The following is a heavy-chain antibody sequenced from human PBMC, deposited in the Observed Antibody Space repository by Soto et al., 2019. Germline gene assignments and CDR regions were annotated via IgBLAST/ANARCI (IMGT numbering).Heavy chain of an antibody. CDR3: AKAGIVVVVAALVDY. D-gene: IGHD2-15*01. V-gene: IGHV3-23*01. J-gene: IGHJ4*02. CDR2: ISGSGGST. CDR1: GFTFSSYA. Sequence: GGSLRLSCAASGFTFSSYAMSWVRQAPGKGLEWVSAISGSGGSTYYADSVKGRFTISRDNSKNTLYLQMNSLRAEDTAVYYCAKAGIVVVVAALVDYWGQGTLVTVSS.